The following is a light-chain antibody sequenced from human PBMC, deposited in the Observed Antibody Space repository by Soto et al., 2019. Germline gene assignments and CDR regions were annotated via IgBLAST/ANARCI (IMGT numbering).Light chain of an antibody. CDR2: GAS. V-gene: IGKV1-39*01. CDR3: WLSYSIPWT. J-gene: IGKJ1*01. CDR1: ESISSY. Sequence: DIPMTQSPSSLSASVGDRVTITCRASESISSYVNWYQQRPGKAPKVLIYGASSLQSGGPSRFSGSGYGTDFTLTVSNLQAQDFATYYWWLSYSIPWTFGQGTRVDIK.